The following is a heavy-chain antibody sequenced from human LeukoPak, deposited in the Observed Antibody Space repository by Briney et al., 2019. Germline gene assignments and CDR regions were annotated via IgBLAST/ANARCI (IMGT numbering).Heavy chain of an antibody. Sequence: GGSLRLSCAASGLSFSNYVMSWVRQAPGKGLEWVSSVAGSDGTTYYTDSVQGRFTISRDNSRDTLYLQMNSLRAEDTAVYYCAKDLRSSVYSPIDFWGQGTLVTVS. CDR2: VAGSDGTT. J-gene: IGHJ4*02. D-gene: IGHD3-22*01. CDR3: AKDLRSSVYSPIDF. CDR1: GLSFSNYV. V-gene: IGHV3-23*01.